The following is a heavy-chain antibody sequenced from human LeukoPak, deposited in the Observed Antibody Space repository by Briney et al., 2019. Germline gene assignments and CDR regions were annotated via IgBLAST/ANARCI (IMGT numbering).Heavy chain of an antibody. CDR3: GREGSAAGTPFEGY. J-gene: IGHJ4*02. CDR1: GFTFSSYS. CDR2: ISSSSSYI. V-gene: IGHV3-21*01. Sequence: GGSLRLSCAASGFTFSSYSMNWVRQAPGKGLEWVSSISSSSSYIYYADSVEGRFTISRDNAKNSLYLQMNSLRAEDTAVYYCGREGSAAGTPFEGYWGQGTLVTVSS. D-gene: IGHD6-13*01.